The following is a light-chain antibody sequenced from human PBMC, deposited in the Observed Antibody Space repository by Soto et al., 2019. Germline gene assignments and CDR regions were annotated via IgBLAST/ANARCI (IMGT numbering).Light chain of an antibody. CDR3: QQLNYYPLT. CDR2: AAS. CDR1: QGISNF. Sequence: DIQLTQSPSFLSASVGDSVTIACRASQGISNFLAWYQQKAGKAPKLLIYAASTLQSGVPSRFSGSGSGTEFTLTITSVQPEDFATYYCQQLNYYPLTFGGGTKVDIK. V-gene: IGKV1-9*01. J-gene: IGKJ4*01.